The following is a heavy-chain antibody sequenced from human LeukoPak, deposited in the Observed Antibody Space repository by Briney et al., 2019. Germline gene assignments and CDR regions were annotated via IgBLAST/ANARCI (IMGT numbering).Heavy chain of an antibody. CDR3: AVGSTSYYFDY. CDR2: IYSSGIT. J-gene: IGHJ4*02. Sequence: SETLSLTCTVSGLSITNCGTCYWSWIRQPAGKGPEWIGRIYSSGITNYNPSLASRVTISVDASKFSLRLSSVTAADTARYYCAVGSTSYYFDYWGQGILVTVSS. CDR1: GLSITNCGTCY. D-gene: IGHD2-2*01. V-gene: IGHV4-61*02.